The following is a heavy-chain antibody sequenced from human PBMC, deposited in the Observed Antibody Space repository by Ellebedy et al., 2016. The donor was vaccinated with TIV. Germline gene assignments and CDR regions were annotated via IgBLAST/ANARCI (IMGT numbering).Heavy chain of an antibody. J-gene: IGHJ4*02. CDR3: AGGYSGYEKTSFDY. V-gene: IGHV3-30*04. D-gene: IGHD5-12*01. Sequence: GESLKISCAASGFIFRSYAMHWVRQAPGKGLEWVAVISYDASNKYYADSVKGRFTISRDNSKNMMYLQMNSLRAEDTSVYYCAGGYSGYEKTSFDYWGQGTLVTVSS. CDR2: ISYDASNK. CDR1: GFIFRSYA.